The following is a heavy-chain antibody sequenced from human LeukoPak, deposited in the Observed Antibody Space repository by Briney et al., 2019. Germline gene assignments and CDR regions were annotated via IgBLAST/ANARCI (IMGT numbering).Heavy chain of an antibody. CDR3: ARPTAVTLVDAFNI. J-gene: IGHJ3*02. CDR1: GFNFSSYW. CDR2: IKQDGTEK. V-gene: IGHV3-7*04. D-gene: IGHD4-17*01. Sequence: GGSLRLSCAAAGFNFSSYWMTWVRQAPGKGLEWVANIKQDGTEKHYVDSVKGRFTISRDNAKNSLYLQMNSLRDVDTAVYFCARPTAVTLVDAFNIWGLGTMVTVSS.